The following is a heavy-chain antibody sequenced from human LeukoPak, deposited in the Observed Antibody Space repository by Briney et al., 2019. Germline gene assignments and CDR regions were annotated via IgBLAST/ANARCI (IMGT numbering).Heavy chain of an antibody. CDR2: IYTSGST. Sequence: SETLSLTCTVSGGSISSYYWSWIRQPAGKGLEWIGRIYTSGSTNYNPSLKSRVTMTRDTSTSTVYMELSSLRSEDTAVYYCARVSGRGIAVAHFDYWGQGTLVTVSS. D-gene: IGHD6-19*01. V-gene: IGHV4-4*07. J-gene: IGHJ4*02. CDR1: GGSISSYY. CDR3: ARVSGRGIAVAHFDY.